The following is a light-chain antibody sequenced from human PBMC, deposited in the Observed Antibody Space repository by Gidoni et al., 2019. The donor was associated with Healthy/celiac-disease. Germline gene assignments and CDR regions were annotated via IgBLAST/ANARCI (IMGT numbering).Light chain of an antibody. V-gene: IGKV4-1*01. Sequence: DIVMPQSPDSLAASLGERATINCKSSQSVLYSSNNKNYLAWYQQKPGQPPKLLIYWASTRESGVPDRFSGSGSGTDFTLTISSLQAEDVAFYYCQQYYSTPLTFGGGTKVEIK. J-gene: IGKJ4*01. CDR3: QQYYSTPLT. CDR2: WAS. CDR1: QSVLYSSNNKNY.